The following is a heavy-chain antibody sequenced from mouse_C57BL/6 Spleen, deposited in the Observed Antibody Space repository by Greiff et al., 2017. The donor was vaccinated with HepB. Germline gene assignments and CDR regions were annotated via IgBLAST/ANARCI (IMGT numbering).Heavy chain of an antibody. CDR3: ARSGYYGSSYEGYFDV. Sequence: VQLKESGPELVKPGASVKISCKASGYTFTDYYINWVKQRPGQGLEWIGWIFPGSGSTYYNEKFKGKATLTVDKSSSTAYMLLSSLTSEDSAVYFCARSGYYGSSYEGYFDVWGTGTTVTVSS. CDR1: GYTFTDYY. J-gene: IGHJ1*03. D-gene: IGHD1-1*01. CDR2: IFPGSGST. V-gene: IGHV1-75*01.